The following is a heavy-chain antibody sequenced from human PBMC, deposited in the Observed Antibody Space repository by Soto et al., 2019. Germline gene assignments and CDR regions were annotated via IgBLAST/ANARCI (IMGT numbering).Heavy chain of an antibody. CDR1: GYTFTGYY. Sequence: ASVKVSCKASGYTFTGYYMHWVRQAPGQGLEWMGWINPNSGGTNYAQKFQGWVTMTRDTSISTAYMELSRLRSDDTAVYYCARDSDLVATTPTFDYWGQGTLVTVSS. V-gene: IGHV1-2*04. J-gene: IGHJ4*02. CDR3: ARDSDLVATTPTFDY. D-gene: IGHD5-12*01. CDR2: INPNSGGT.